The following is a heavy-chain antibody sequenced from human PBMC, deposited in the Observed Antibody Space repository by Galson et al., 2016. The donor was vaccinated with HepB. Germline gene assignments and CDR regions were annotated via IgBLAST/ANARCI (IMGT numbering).Heavy chain of an antibody. Sequence: SVKVSCKASGGTFRSYGINWVRQAPGQGLEWMGRIVPTFNITNYAQKFQGRVTIAADTSTSTVYMELDSLKSEDTAVYYCAPDRSYDSAGYPADYCGQGTRVTVYS. CDR3: APDRSYDSAGYPADY. CDR2: IVPTFNIT. V-gene: IGHV1-69*04. J-gene: IGHJ4*02. D-gene: IGHD3-22*01. CDR1: GGTFRSYG.